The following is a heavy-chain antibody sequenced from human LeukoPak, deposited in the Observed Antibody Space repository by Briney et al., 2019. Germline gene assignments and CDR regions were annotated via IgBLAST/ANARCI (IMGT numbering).Heavy chain of an antibody. Sequence: SETLSLTCTVSGGSISSYYWSWIRQPPGKGLEWIGYIYYSGSTNYNPSLKSRVTISVDTSKNQFSLKLSSVTAADTAVYYCARITYYYGSEPGYWGQGTLVTVSS. CDR3: ARITYYYGSEPGY. J-gene: IGHJ4*02. D-gene: IGHD3-10*01. CDR2: IYYSGST. V-gene: IGHV4-59*12. CDR1: GGSISSYY.